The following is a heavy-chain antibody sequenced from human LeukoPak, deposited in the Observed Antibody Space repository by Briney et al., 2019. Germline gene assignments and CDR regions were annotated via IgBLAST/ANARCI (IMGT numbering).Heavy chain of an antibody. CDR3: ARDPGTYYYDSSGYESAFDI. Sequence: GGSLRLSCAASGFTFSSYAMHWVRQAPGKGLEWVAVISYDGSNKYYADSVKGRFTISRDNAKNSLYLQMNSLRAEDTALYYCARDPGTYYYDSSGYESAFDIWGQGTMVTVSS. CDR1: GFTFSSYA. V-gene: IGHV3-30*04. J-gene: IGHJ3*02. D-gene: IGHD3-22*01. CDR2: ISYDGSNK.